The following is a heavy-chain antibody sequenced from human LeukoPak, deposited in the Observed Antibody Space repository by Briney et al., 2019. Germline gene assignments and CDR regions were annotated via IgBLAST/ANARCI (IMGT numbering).Heavy chain of an antibody. V-gene: IGHV3-53*01. CDR2: IYSGGST. CDR1: GFTVSSNY. J-gene: IGHJ4*02. D-gene: IGHD5-18*01. Sequence: GGSLRLSCAASGFTVSSNYMSWVRQAPGKGLEWVSVIYSGGSTYYADSVKGRFTISRDNSKNTLYLQMNSLRAEDTAVYYCARVQTHFDVDTAMVTGSLGFDYRGQGTLVTVSS. CDR3: ARVQTHFDVDTAMVTGSLGFDY.